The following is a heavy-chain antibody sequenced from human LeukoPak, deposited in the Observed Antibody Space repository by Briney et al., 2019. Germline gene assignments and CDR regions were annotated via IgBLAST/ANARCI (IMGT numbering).Heavy chain of an antibody. V-gene: IGHV3-23*01. D-gene: IGHD5-18*01. Sequence: TGGSLRLSCAASGFTFSSYAMSWVRQAPGKGLERVSVISGSGGSPYYADSVKGRFTIPRDNSKNTLYLQMNSLRAEDTAVYYCAKGGYGCVNYYYYYMDVWGKGTTVTVSS. J-gene: IGHJ6*03. CDR3: AKGGYGCVNYYYYYMDV. CDR2: ISGSGGSP. CDR1: GFTFSSYA.